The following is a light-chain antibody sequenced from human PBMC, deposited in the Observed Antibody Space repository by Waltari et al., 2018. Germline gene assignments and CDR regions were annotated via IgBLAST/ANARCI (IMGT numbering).Light chain of an antibody. CDR1: QYMSIY. CDR3: QQSSATPWT. Sequence: DIQMTQSPASLSASVGDRVTITCRASQYMSIYLNWYQQKPGKAPHLLIYGSSTLESGVPSRFSGSGSGTDFTLTITGLQPEAFATYYCQQSSATPWTFGQGTKVEIE. V-gene: IGKV1-39*01. J-gene: IGKJ1*01. CDR2: GSS.